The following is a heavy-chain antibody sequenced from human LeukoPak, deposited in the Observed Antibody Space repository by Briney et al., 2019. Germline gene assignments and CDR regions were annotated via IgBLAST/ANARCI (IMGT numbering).Heavy chain of an antibody. D-gene: IGHD2-2*01. CDR2: ISAYNGNT. CDR1: GYTFTSYG. V-gene: IGHV1-18*01. CDR3: ARDLYKGGSTSFNWFDP. J-gene: IGHJ5*02. Sequence: GASVKVSCKASGYTFTSYGISWVRQAPGQGLEWMGWISAYNGNTNYAQELQGRVTMTTDTSTSTAYMELRSLRSDDTAVYYCARDLYKGGSTSFNWFDPWGQGTLVTVSS.